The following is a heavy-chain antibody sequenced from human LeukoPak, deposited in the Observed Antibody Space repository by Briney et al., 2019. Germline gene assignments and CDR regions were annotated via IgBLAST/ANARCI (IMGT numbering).Heavy chain of an antibody. CDR3: ARHGASGEGYYYYYGMDV. D-gene: IGHD7-27*01. V-gene: IGHV5-51*01. CDR2: IYPGDSDT. CDR1: GYIFTSYW. Sequence: GESLKISCKGSGYIFTSYWIGWVRQMPGKGLEWMGIIYPGDSDTRYSPSFQGQVTISADKSISTAYLQWSSLKASDTAMYYCARHGASGEGYYYYYGMDVWGQGTTVTVSS. J-gene: IGHJ6*02.